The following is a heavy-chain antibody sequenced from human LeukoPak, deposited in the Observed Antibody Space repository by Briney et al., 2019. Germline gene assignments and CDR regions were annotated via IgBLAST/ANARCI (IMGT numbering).Heavy chain of an antibody. CDR2: IRAYSGNT. D-gene: IGHD1-26*01. CDR3: ARDRWVLGATTPYFFDY. V-gene: IGHV1-18*01. J-gene: IGHJ4*02. CDR1: GYTFTNYG. Sequence: ASVKVSCKTSGYTFTNYGISWVRQAPGQGLEWMGWIRAYSGNTNSAQTFQGRVTMTTDTSTSTAYMELRSLRSDDTAVYYCARDRWVLGATTPYFFDYWGQGTLVTVSS.